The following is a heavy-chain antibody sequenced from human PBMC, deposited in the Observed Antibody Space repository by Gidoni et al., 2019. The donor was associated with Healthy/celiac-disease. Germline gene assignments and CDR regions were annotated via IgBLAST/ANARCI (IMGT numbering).Heavy chain of an antibody. J-gene: IGHJ4*02. Sequence: EVQLLESGGGLVQPGGSLRLSCAASGFTFSSYAMSWVRQAPGKGLEGVSDIRGRGGSTYYADSGKGRFTISRDNSKNKLDLEMNSLRAEDTAVYYCAKGNYEFWSGHDHAFDYWGQGTLVTVSS. CDR3: AKGNYEFWSGHDHAFDY. D-gene: IGHD3-3*01. CDR2: IRGRGGST. V-gene: IGHV3-23*01. CDR1: GFTFSSYA.